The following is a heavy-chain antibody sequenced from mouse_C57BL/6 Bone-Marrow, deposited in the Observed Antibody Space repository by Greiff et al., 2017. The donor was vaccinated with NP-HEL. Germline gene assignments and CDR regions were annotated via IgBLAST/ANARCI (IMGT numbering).Heavy chain of an antibody. D-gene: IGHD1-2*01. J-gene: IGHJ1*03. CDR1: GFTFSDYG. Sequence: DVMLVESGGGLVKPGGSLKLSCAASGFTFSDYGMHWVRQAPEKGLEWVAYISSGSSTIYYADTVKGRFTISRDNAKNTLFLQMTSLRSEDTAMYYCALTTANPRGWYFDVWGKGTTVTVSS. CDR2: ISSGSSTI. V-gene: IGHV5-17*01. CDR3: ALTTANPRGWYFDV.